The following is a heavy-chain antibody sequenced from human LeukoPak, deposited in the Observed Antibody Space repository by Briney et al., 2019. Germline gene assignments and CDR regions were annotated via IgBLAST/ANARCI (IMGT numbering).Heavy chain of an antibody. CDR3: ARDGDTAMVRGEDWFDP. J-gene: IGHJ5*02. Sequence: ASVKVSCTASGYTFTDYYLHWVRQAPGQVLEWMGWINPNSGDTNIAQKFQGRVTMTRDTSINTAYMELSRLISDDTAVYYCARDGDTAMVRGEDWFDPWGQGTLVTVSS. CDR2: INPNSGDT. CDR1: GYTFTDYY. V-gene: IGHV1-2*02. D-gene: IGHD3-10*01.